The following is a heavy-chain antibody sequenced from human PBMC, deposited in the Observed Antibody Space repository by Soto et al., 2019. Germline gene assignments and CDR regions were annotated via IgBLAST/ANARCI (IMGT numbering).Heavy chain of an antibody. CDR1: GYSFTSHY. CDR3: ARDQSWHELLWWFDP. CDR2: IHPGGVNI. Sequence: ASVKVSCKGIGYSFTSHYMHWVRQAPGQGLEWMGTIHPGGVNIAYAQKFQGRVTMTKDTSTSTVYMELTSLTSEDTAVYYCARDQSWHELLWWFDPWGQGTLVTVAS. J-gene: IGHJ5*02. D-gene: IGHD2-21*02. V-gene: IGHV1-46*03.